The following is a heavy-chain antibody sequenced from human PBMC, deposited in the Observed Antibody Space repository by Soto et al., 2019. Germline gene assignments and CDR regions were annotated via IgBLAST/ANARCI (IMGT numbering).Heavy chain of an antibody. V-gene: IGHV1-3*01. CDR1: GYTLTGYG. CDR3: ARDRYCSSTSCHDAFDI. CDR2: INAGNGNT. Sequence: GASVKVSCKASGYTLTGYGFHWVRQAPGQRLEWMGWINAGNGNTKYSQKFQGRVTITRDTSASTAYMELSSLRSEDTAVYYCARDRYCSSTSCHDAFDIWGQGTMVTVSS. J-gene: IGHJ3*02. D-gene: IGHD2-2*01.